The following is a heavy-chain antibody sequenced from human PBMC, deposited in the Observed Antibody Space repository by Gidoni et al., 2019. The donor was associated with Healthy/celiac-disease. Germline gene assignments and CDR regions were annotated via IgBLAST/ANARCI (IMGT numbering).Heavy chain of an antibody. Sequence: EVQLVESGGGLVQPVGSLQPYRVASVFTFSGPAMHWVRKASGQGLEWVGRIRSKANSYATAYAASVKGRFTISRDDSKNTAYLQMNSLKTEDTAVYYCTRLGDWRQLERPNMYYFDYWGQGTLVTVSS. J-gene: IGHJ4*02. CDR1: VFTFSGPA. CDR3: TRLGDWRQLERPNMYYFDY. D-gene: IGHD1-1*01. V-gene: IGHV3-73*02. CDR2: IRSKANSYAT.